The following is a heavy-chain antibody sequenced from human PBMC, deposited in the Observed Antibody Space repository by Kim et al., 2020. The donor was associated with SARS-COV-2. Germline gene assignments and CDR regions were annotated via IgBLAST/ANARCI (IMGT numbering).Heavy chain of an antibody. D-gene: IGHD3-22*01. V-gene: IGHV4-31*03. J-gene: IGHJ4*02. Sequence: SETLSLTCSVSGDSMRRGGYYWSWIRQLPAKGLELIGYIYDGGATYYNPSFKSRVTISIDTSENQFSLTLNSVTAAATAMYYCARAVGYYSGSSGPLFDHWGQGIPVTVSS. CDR1: GDSMRRGGYY. CDR3: ARAVGYYSGSSGPLFDH. CDR2: IYDGGAT.